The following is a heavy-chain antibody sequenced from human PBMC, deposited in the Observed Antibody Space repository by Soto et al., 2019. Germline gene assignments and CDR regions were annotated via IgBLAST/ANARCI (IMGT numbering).Heavy chain of an antibody. J-gene: IGHJ3*01. Sequence: QLQLQESGPGLVKPSETLSLTCSVYGGSISTTDYYWGWLRQPQGQGLEWIGSIYYSGSTYYNPAHRRRAITSVDTSKNLSSLMLSSVTAAKAVVYCCARVVLYSGDDTPQKYGFDYWGQGTMVTVSS. CDR1: GGSISTTDYY. CDR3: ARVVLYSGDDTPQKYGFDY. CDR2: IYYSGST. D-gene: IGHD5-12*01. V-gene: IGHV4-39*07.